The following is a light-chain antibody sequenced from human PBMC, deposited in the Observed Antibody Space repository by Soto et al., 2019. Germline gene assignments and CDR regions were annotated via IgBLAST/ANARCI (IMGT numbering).Light chain of an antibody. CDR1: HNIRTW. CDR2: KAS. Sequence: DIPMTQSPSTLSASVGDRVTITCRASHNIRTWLAWYQQKPGKAPKLLIYKASNLEGGVPSRFSGSGSGTEFTLTISSLQPDDFATYYCQQYNPYPTWSFGQGTKVEIK. CDR3: QQYNPYPTWS. V-gene: IGKV1-5*03. J-gene: IGKJ1*01.